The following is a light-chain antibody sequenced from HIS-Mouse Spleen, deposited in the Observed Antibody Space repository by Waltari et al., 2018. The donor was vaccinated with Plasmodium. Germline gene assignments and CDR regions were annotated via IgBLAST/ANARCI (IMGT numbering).Light chain of an antibody. CDR3: SSYTSSSTWV. V-gene: IGLV2-14*03. CDR2: DVS. Sequence: QSALTQPASVSGSPGPSLTTSCTGTSSADGGYNYTSWYHQHPGKAPKLMIYDVSNRPSGVSNRFSGSKSGNTASLTISGLQAEDEADYYCSSYTSSSTWVFGGGTKLTVL. CDR1: SSADGGYNY. J-gene: IGLJ3*02.